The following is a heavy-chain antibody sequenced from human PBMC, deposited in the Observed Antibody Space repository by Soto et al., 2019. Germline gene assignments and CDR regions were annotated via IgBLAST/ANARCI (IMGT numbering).Heavy chain of an antibody. CDR2: ISAYNGNT. D-gene: IGHD3-3*01. Sequence: ASVKVSCKASGYTFTSYGISWVRQAPGQGLEWMGWISAYNGNTNYAQKFQGRVTMTTDTSTSTAYMELRSLRSEDTAVYYCARAWSTLDYYYGMDVWGQGTTVTVSS. CDR3: ARAWSTLDYYYGMDV. J-gene: IGHJ6*02. V-gene: IGHV1-18*01. CDR1: GYTFTSYG.